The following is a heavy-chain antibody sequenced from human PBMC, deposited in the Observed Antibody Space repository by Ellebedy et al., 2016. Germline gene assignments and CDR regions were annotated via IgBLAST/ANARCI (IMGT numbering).Heavy chain of an antibody. CDR3: ARHMNTAMTNDY. V-gene: IGHV5-10-1*01. Sequence: GESLKISCEGSGYNFGNYWISWVRQPPGKGLEWVATIDPSDSYITYGPSFQGHVAITADESISTAYLKWSSLQASDTAIYYCARHMNTAMTNDYWGQGTLVTVSS. J-gene: IGHJ4*02. D-gene: IGHD5-18*01. CDR1: GYNFGNYW. CDR2: IDPSDSYI.